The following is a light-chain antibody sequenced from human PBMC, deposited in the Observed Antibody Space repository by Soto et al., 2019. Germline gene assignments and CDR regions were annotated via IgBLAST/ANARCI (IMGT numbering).Light chain of an antibody. CDR3: QPSYSTLP. J-gene: IGKJ4*01. CDR2: AAS. Sequence: DIQMTQSPSSLSASVGDRVTITCRASQSISSYLNWYQQKPGKAPKLLIYAASSLQSGGPSRFSGSGSGTDFTLTISSLQPEDFATYYCQPSYSTLPFGGGTKVEIK. CDR1: QSISSY. V-gene: IGKV1-39*01.